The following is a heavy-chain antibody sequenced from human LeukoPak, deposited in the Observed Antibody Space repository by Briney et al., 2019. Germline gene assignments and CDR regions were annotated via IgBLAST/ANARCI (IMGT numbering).Heavy chain of an antibody. D-gene: IGHD3-3*01. CDR2: IGSSSSNI. V-gene: IGHV3-21*01. Sequence: PGGSLRLSCAASGFTFSSYSMSWVRQAPGKGLEWVSSIGSSSSNIYYADSLKGRFTISRDNAKNSLYLQMNSLRAEDTAVYYCARVGRYDFWSGYSPMWVWFDPWGQGTLVTVSS. CDR1: GFTFSSYS. J-gene: IGHJ5*02. CDR3: ARVGRYDFWSGYSPMWVWFDP.